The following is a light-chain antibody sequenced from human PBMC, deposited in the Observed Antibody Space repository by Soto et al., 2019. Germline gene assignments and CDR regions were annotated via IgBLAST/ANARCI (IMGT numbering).Light chain of an antibody. CDR1: QTISVS. V-gene: IGKV1-5*01. CDR2: DAS. CDR3: QQYDKYST. Sequence: IQMTQSPSTLSASVGDTVTITCRASQTISVSLAWYRQKPGKAPNLLIYDASTLQEGVPSRFSGSGSGTEFILTVTRLQPDDFATYFCQQYDKYSTFGHGTKVDVK. J-gene: IGKJ1*01.